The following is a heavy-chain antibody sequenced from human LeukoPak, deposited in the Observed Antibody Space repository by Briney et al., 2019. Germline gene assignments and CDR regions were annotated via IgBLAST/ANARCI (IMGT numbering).Heavy chain of an antibody. CDR3: GRGGSGSYLKTPFDY. CDR1: GFTFSSYS. J-gene: IGHJ4*02. CDR2: ISSSSSTI. D-gene: IGHD3-10*01. Sequence: GGSLRLSCAASGFTFSSYSMNWVRQAPGKGLEWVSYISSSSSTIYYADSVKGRFTISRDNAKNSLYLQMNSLRAEDTAVYYCGRGGSGSYLKTPFDYWGQGTLVTVSS. V-gene: IGHV3-48*04.